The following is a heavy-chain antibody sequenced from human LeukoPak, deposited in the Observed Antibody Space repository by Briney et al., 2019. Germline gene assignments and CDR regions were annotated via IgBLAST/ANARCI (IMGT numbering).Heavy chain of an antibody. CDR1: GFTFNSYS. CDR3: AREDGEAFDY. Sequence: GGSLRLSCAASGFTFNSYSMNWVRQAPGKGLEWVSSLSGDSNYIYYADSVKGRFTISRDNVKNSLYLQMNSLRAEDTAVYYCAREDGEAFDYWGQGILVTVSS. CDR2: LSGDSNYI. D-gene: IGHD3-10*01. V-gene: IGHV3-21*01. J-gene: IGHJ4*02.